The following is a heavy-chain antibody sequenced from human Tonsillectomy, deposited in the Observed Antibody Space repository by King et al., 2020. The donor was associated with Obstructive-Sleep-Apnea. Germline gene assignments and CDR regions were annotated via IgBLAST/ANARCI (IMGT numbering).Heavy chain of an antibody. J-gene: IGHJ5*02. V-gene: IGHV1-18*01. CDR1: GYTFTSYG. CDR3: ARGPPQIIMVRGVIITDWFDP. D-gene: IGHD3-10*01. CDR2: ISDYNGHT. Sequence: QLVQSGAEVKKPGASVKVSCKASGYTFTSYGISWVRQAPGQGLEWMGWISDYNGHTNYAQKLQGRVTMTTDTSTSTAYMELRSLGSDDTAVYYCARGPPQIIMVRGVIITDWFDPWGQGTLVTVSS.